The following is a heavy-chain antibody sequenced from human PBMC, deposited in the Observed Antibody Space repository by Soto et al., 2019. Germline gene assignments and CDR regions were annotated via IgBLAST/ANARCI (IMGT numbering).Heavy chain of an antibody. CDR1: GGSFSNYH. J-gene: IGHJ4*02. V-gene: IGHV4-34*01. CDR3: ATTGYSGGWYPDY. Sequence: QVQLQQWGAGLLKPSETLSLTCAVYGGSFSNYHWSWIRQPPGKGLEWIGEINHSGSTNYNPSLKSRVTISVDTSKNQFSLKLGSVTAADTAVYYCATTGYSGGWYPDYWGQGTLVTVSS. CDR2: INHSGST. D-gene: IGHD6-19*01.